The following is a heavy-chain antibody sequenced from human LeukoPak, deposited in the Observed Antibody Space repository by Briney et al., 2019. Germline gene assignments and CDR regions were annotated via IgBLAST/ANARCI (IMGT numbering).Heavy chain of an antibody. CDR2: INHSGST. CDR1: GGSFSGYY. J-gene: IGHJ6*02. D-gene: IGHD6-6*01. V-gene: IGHV4-34*01. CDR3: ATMGNIAARPNQYYYYYYGMDV. Sequence: SETLSLTCAVYGGSFSGYYWSWIRQPPGKGLEWIGEINHSGSTNYNPSLKSRVTISVDTSRNQFSLKLSSVTAADTAVYYCATMGNIAARPNQYYYYYYGMDVWGQGTTVTVSS.